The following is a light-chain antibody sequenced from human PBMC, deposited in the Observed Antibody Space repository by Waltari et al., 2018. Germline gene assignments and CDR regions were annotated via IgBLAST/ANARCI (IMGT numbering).Light chain of an antibody. V-gene: IGKV3-20*01. J-gene: IGKJ1*01. CDR1: QSDCRA. CDR3: QMYVRLPVT. CDR2: DAS. Sequence: SCRASQSDCRALAWYQRKPGQAPRLLIYDASSRATGIPDRFSGSGSGTDFSLTISRVEPEDFAVYYCQMYVRLPVTFGQGTKVEVK.